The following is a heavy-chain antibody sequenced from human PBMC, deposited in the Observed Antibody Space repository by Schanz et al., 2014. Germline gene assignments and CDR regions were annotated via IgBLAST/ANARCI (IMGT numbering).Heavy chain of an antibody. J-gene: IGHJ4*02. D-gene: IGHD2-21*01. V-gene: IGHV1-69*04. CDR1: GGTFSSFG. CDR3: ARDRLECGAECYSVEVFEI. CDR2: IIPSLGLA. Sequence: QVQLEQSGAEVKKPGSSVKVSCKASGGTFSSFGINWVRQAPGQGLEWMGRIIPSLGLAKYEQKIQDKVTITADTSTTTAYMELSGLRSEDTAVYYCARDRLECGAECYSVEVFEIWGQGTLVTVSS.